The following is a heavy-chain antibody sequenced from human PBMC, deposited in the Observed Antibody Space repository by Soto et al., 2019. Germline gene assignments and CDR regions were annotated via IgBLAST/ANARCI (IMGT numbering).Heavy chain of an antibody. Sequence: EVQLVESGGGLVQPGGSLRLSCVASGFTFDTYWMHWVRQAPGKGLEWVARVNTDGSNPTYGDSVKGRFTVSRDNAKSTLFLQMDSLSAEDTAFYYCTNAVDYWGQGTLVTVSS. V-gene: IGHV3-74*01. CDR3: TNAVDY. J-gene: IGHJ4*02. CDR2: VNTDGSNP. CDR1: GFTFDTYW.